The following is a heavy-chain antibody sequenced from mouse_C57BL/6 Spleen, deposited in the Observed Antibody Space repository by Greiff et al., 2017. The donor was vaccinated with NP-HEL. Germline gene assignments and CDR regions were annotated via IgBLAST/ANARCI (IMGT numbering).Heavy chain of an antibody. J-gene: IGHJ1*03. CDR2: ISSGGSTI. V-gene: IGHV5-17*01. Sequence: EVKLVESGGGLVKPGGSLKLSCAASGFTFSDYGMHWVRQAPEKGLEWVAYISSGGSTIYYADTVKGRFTISRDNAKNTLFLQMTSLRSEYTAMYYCARQDWYFDVWGTGTTVTVSS. CDR3: ARQDWYFDV. CDR1: GFTFSDYG.